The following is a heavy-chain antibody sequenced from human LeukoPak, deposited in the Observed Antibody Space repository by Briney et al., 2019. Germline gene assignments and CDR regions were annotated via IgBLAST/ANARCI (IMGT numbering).Heavy chain of an antibody. D-gene: IGHD3-22*01. CDR1: GYSFTSYW. J-gene: IGHJ4*02. CDR3: ARHPRYDSSGYVPDY. V-gene: IGHV5-51*01. CDR2: IYPGDSDT. Sequence: GESLQVSCKGSGYSFTSYWIGWVRQLPGKGLEWMGIIYPGDSDTRYSPSFQGQVTISADKSISTAYLQWSSLKASDTAMYYCARHPRYDSSGYVPDYWGQGTLVTVSS.